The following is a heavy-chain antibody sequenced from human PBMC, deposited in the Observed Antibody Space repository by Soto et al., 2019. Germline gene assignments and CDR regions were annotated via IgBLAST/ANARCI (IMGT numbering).Heavy chain of an antibody. CDR1: RYTFSTYA. J-gene: IGHJ4*02. V-gene: IGHV1-3*01. CDR3: ARDGAAAGGINFDY. CDR2: INADNGNT. Sequence: ASVKVSCKASRYTFSTYAIHWVRQAPGQSLEWMRWINADNGNTKYSQKFQGRVTITRDTSANTAYMELSSLRSEDTAVYYCARDGAAAGGINFDYWGQGPLVTVSS. D-gene: IGHD6-25*01.